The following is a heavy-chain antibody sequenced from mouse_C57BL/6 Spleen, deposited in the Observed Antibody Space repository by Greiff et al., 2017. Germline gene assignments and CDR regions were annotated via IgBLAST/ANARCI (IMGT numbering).Heavy chain of an antibody. CDR1: GFNIKDYY. CDR2: IDPEDGDT. CDR3: TTRPAGIDVYFDC. Sequence: VQLQQSGAELVRPGASVKLSCTASGFNIKDYYMHWVKQRPEQGLEWIGRIDPEDGDTEYAPKFQGKATMTADTSSNTAYLQLSSLTSEDTAVYYCTTRPAGIDVYFDCWGQGTTLTVSS. V-gene: IGHV14-1*01. D-gene: IGHD1-1*01. J-gene: IGHJ2*01.